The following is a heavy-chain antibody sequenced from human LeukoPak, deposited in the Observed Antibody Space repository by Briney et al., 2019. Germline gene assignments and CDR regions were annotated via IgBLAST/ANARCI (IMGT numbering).Heavy chain of an antibody. V-gene: IGHV4-61*02. J-gene: IGHJ6*03. D-gene: IGHD6-13*01. Sequence: SETLSLTCTVSGGSISSGSYYWSWIRQPAGKGLEWIGRIYTSGSTNYNPSLKSRVTISVDTSKNQFSLKLSSVTAADTAVYYCARGVRDVAAPLYYMDVWGKGTTVTVSS. CDR2: IYTSGST. CDR1: GGSISSGSYY. CDR3: ARGVRDVAAPLYYMDV.